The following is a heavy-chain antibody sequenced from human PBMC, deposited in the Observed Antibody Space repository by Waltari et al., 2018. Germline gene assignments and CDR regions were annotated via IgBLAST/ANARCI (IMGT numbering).Heavy chain of an antibody. Sequence: EVQLVESGGGLVQPGGSLTLSCAASGFSFTSHAMSWVRQAPGKGLDWVSAINYSGGGTHYADSVKGRFTISRDNSKNTLYLQMNSLRAEDTAIYYCAKREYGNTINYWGQGTLVTVSS. V-gene: IGHV3-23*04. D-gene: IGHD6-6*01. CDR1: GFSFTSHA. CDR2: INYSGGGT. J-gene: IGHJ4*02. CDR3: AKREYGNTINY.